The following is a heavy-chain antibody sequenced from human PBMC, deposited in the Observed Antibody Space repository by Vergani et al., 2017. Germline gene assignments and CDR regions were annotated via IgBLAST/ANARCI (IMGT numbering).Heavy chain of an antibody. CDR3: ARRSAPGGDDALDI. V-gene: IGHV3-7*01. CDR1: GFMFSNYW. J-gene: IGHJ3*02. CDR2: IKQDGSEK. D-gene: IGHD3-10*01. Sequence: EVQLVESGGGLVQPGGSLRLSCAASGFMFSNYWMNWVRQAPGKGLEWVANIKQDGSEKYYVDSVRGRFTISRDNAKNSLYLQMNSLRAEDTAVYHCARRSAPGGDDALDIWGQGTMVTVSS.